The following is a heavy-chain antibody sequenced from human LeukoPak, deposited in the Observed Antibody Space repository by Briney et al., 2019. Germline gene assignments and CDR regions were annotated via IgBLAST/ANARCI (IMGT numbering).Heavy chain of an antibody. D-gene: IGHD3-10*01. V-gene: IGHV1-18*04. CDR1: GYTFTSYG. Sequence: ASVKVSCKASGYTFTSYGISWVRLAPGQGLEWMGWISVYNGNTNYAQKFQGRVAMTTDTSTSTAYMELRSLRSDDTAIYYCARSHRYYRSGSYSTIDSWGQGTPVTVSS. CDR2: ISVYNGNT. J-gene: IGHJ4*02. CDR3: ARSHRYYRSGSYSTIDS.